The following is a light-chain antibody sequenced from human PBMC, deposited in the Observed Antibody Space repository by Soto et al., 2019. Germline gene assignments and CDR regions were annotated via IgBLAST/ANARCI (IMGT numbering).Light chain of an antibody. CDR2: KAS. V-gene: IGKV1-5*03. CDR1: QTISSW. J-gene: IGKJ5*01. Sequence: SQTNQSRTTLSXXLGGXVTIXGGASQTISSWLAWYQQKPGKANKLIIFKASSWKTGVPYKFSDSGSGTEFTLTISGLLPEDFATYHCQQLNTLPFTFAHRTRLEIK. CDR3: QQLNTLPFT.